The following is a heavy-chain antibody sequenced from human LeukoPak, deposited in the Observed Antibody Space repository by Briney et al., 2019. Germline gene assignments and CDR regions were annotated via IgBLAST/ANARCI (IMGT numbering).Heavy chain of an antibody. D-gene: IGHD1-14*01. J-gene: IGHJ3*02. CDR1: GFTFSSFA. V-gene: IGHV3-30*18. CDR3: AKDLSPETGDAFEI. Sequence: GGSLRLSCAASGFTFSSFAMHWVRQAPGKGLEWVAVISSDGGTEYYADSVKGRFTISRDNSKNTLYLRMNSLRAEDTAVYYCAKDLSPETGDAFEIWGQGTMVTVSS. CDR2: ISSDGGTE.